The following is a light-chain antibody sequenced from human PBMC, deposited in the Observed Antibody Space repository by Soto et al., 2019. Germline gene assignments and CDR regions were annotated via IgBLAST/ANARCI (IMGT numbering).Light chain of an antibody. CDR3: QQRSNWIT. Sequence: EIVLTQSPGTLSLSPGERATLSCRASQSVSSYLAWYQQKPGQAPRILIYDASNRATGIPARLSGSGSGTDFTLTISSIEPEDFAVYYCQQRSNWITFGQGTRLEIK. J-gene: IGKJ5*01. CDR2: DAS. V-gene: IGKV3-11*01. CDR1: QSVSSY.